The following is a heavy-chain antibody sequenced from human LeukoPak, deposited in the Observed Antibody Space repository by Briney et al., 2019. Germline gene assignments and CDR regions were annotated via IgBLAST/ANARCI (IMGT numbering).Heavy chain of an antibody. D-gene: IGHD1/OR15-1a*01. V-gene: IGHV1-46*01. CDR1: GYIFTSYY. Sequence: ASVKVSCKPSGYIFTSYYIHWVRQAPGQGLEWMGIINPSGGSTSHAQKFQGRVTMTMDTSTNTMYMELSSLRSEDTAVYYCARDGEGTTNFDYWGQGTLVTVSS. CDR3: ARDGEGTTNFDY. J-gene: IGHJ4*02. CDR2: INPSGGST.